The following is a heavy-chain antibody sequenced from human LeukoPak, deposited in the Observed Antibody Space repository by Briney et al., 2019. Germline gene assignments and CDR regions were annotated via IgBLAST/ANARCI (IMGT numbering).Heavy chain of an antibody. D-gene: IGHD6-19*01. CDR2: ISWNSGSI. J-gene: IGHJ4*02. CDR3: AKDKAVAGTGLDY. Sequence: GGSLRLSCAASGLTFDDYAMHWVRQAPGKGLEWVSGISWNSGSIGYADSVKGRFTISRDNAKNSLYLQMNSLRAEDTALYYCAKDKAVAGTGLDYWGQGTLVTVSS. CDR1: GLTFDDYA. V-gene: IGHV3-9*01.